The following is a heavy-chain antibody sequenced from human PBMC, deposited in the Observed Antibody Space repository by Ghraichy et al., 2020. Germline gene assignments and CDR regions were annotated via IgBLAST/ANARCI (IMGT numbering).Heavy chain of an antibody. J-gene: IGHJ4*02. V-gene: IGHV3-53*01. CDR3: ARASGNYPYYFDY. CDR1: GFTVSRNY. CDR2: IYSAGNS. D-gene: IGHD1-26*01. Sequence: GESLNISCAASGFTVSRNYMNWVRQAPGKGLEWVSVIYSAGNSYYADSVKGRFIFSRDNSKNTLFLQMNSLRAEETAVYYCARASGNYPYYFDYWGQGTLVTVSS.